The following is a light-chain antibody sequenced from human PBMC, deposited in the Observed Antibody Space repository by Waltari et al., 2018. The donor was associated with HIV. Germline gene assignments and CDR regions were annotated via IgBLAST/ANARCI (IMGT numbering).Light chain of an antibody. CDR2: EVS. CDR3: SSYTSGGTLI. CDR1: SGDGGAYKY. J-gene: IGLJ1*01. V-gene: IGLV2-14*03. Sequence: QSALTQPASVSGSPGQSITISCTGSSGDGGAYKYVSWYQQHPGKAPKLLILEVSNRLSGVSDRFSGSKSDNTASLTISGLRSDDESYYYCSSYTSGGTLIFGTGTQVTVL.